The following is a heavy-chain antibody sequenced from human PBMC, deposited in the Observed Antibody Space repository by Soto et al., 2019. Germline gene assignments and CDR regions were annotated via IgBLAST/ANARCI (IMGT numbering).Heavy chain of an antibody. Sequence: EVQLVESGGGVVRPGGSLRLSCAASGFTFDDYGMSWVRQAPGKGMEWVSGINWNGGSTGYADSVKGRFTISRDNAKNSLYLQMNSLRAEDTALYHCARDSYAGVANIPYFDYWGQGTLVTVSS. D-gene: IGHD3-3*01. CDR2: INWNGGST. J-gene: IGHJ4*02. CDR1: GFTFDDYG. CDR3: ARDSYAGVANIPYFDY. V-gene: IGHV3-20*01.